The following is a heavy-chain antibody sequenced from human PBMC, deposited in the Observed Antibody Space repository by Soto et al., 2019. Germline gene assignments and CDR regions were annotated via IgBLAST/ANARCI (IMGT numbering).Heavy chain of an antibody. CDR2: IWYDGSNK. CDR3: AREAAMIVAMQGSSWFDP. D-gene: IGHD3-22*01. CDR1: GFTFSSYG. V-gene: IGHV3-33*01. Sequence: GGSLRLSCAASGFTFSSYGMHWVRQAPGKGLEWVAVIWYDGSNKYYADSVKGRFTISRDNSKNTLYLQMNSLRAEDTAVYYCAREAAMIVAMQGSSWFDPWGQGTLVTVSS. J-gene: IGHJ5*02.